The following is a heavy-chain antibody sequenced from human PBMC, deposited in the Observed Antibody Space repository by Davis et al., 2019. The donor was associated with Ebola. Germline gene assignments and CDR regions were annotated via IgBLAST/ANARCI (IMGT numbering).Heavy chain of an antibody. Sequence: SETLSLTCAVYGGSFSDYFWSWIRQPPEKGLEWIGEISHHNGYTNYNSSLRSRVAISVDSSKNQFSLKINYVTAADTATYYCARTTKTNIEDSGLGYNSFDSWGQGVLVSVSS. D-gene: IGHD4-17*01. CDR1: GGSFSDYF. CDR2: ISHHNGYT. V-gene: IGHV4-34*01. J-gene: IGHJ5*01. CDR3: ARTTKTNIEDSGLGYNSFDS.